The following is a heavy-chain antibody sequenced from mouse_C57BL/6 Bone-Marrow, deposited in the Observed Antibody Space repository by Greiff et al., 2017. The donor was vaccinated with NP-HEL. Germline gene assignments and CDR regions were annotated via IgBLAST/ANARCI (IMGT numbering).Heavy chain of an antibody. J-gene: IGHJ1*03. V-gene: IGHV5-9-1*02. CDR2: ISSGGDYS. CDR3: TRGEVYGSSYLWYFDV. D-gene: IGHD1-1*01. Sequence: EVQLVESGEGLVKPGGSLKLSCAASGFTFSSYAMSWVRQTPEKRLEWVAYISSGGDYSYYADTVKGRFTISRDNARNTLYLQMSSLKSEDTAMYYCTRGEVYGSSYLWYFDVWGTGTTVTVSS. CDR1: GFTFSSYA.